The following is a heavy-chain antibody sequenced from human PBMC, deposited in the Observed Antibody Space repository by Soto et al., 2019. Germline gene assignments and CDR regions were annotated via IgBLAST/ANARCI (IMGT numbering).Heavy chain of an antibody. CDR1: GFTFSKYW. Sequence: EVQLVEFGGGLVQPGKALRLSCAASGFTFSKYWIHWVRQAPGKGPVWVSYISSDGTTTDYADSVKGRFTISRDNAKNTLYLQMDSLRAEDTAVYYCAIQDCTNDVCLEAAVTVGGALEYWGQGAQVTVSS. J-gene: IGHJ4*02. V-gene: IGHV3-74*01. CDR3: AIQDCTNDVCLEAAVTVGGALEY. D-gene: IGHD2-8*01. CDR2: ISSDGTTT.